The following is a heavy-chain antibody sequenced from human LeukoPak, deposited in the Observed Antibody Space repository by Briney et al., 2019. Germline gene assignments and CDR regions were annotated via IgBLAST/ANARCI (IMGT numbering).Heavy chain of an antibody. D-gene: IGHD3-10*01. CDR1: GGSFSGYY. Sequence: SETLSLTCAVYGGSFSGYYWSWIRQPPGKGLEWIGEINHSGSTNYNPSLKSRVTISVDTSKNQFSLKLSSVTAADTAVYYCARGRRDYYGSGSYAFDYWGQGTPVTVSS. V-gene: IGHV4-34*01. CDR2: INHSGST. J-gene: IGHJ4*02. CDR3: ARGRRDYYGSGSYAFDY.